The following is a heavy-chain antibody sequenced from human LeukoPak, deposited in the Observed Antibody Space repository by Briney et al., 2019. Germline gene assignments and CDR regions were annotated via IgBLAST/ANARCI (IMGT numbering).Heavy chain of an antibody. CDR3: ARDVWVPDQH. V-gene: IGHV3-21*01. D-gene: IGHD1-1*01. CDR2: ISSSSSYI. CDR1: GFTFSSYS. Sequence: GGSLRLSCAASGFTFSSYSMNWVRQAPGKGLEWVSSISSSSSYIYYADSVKGRFTISRDNAKSSLYLQMDSLRAEDTAVYYCARDVWVPDQHWGQGTLVTVSS. J-gene: IGHJ1*01.